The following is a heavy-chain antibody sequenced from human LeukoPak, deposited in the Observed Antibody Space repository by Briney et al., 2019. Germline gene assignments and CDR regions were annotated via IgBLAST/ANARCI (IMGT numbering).Heavy chain of an antibody. Sequence: SETLSLTCTVSGGSLSWYYWRWLRQPPGKGLEWIGNIYDRGSTKYNPSLKSRVTISVDTSKNQFSLRLSSVTAADTAVYYCARGRTFDNWGQGTLVTVSS. CDR2: IYDRGST. CDR1: GGSLSWYY. J-gene: IGHJ4*02. V-gene: IGHV4-59*01. CDR3: ARGRTFDN.